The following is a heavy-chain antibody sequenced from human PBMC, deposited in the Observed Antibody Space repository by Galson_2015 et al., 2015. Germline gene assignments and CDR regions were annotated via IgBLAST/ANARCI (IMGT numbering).Heavy chain of an antibody. CDR1: GYNFTSYW. V-gene: IGHV5-10-1*01. J-gene: IGHJ4*02. CDR2: IDPSDSYI. CDR3: ARSGRDYSGYVNLDY. D-gene: IGHD5-12*01. Sequence: QSGAEVKKPGESLRISCKGSGYNFTSYWFSWVRRMPGKGLEWMGRIDPSDSYINYSPSFQGHVTISVDKSISAAYLQWRSLRASGTGMYYRARSGRDYSGYVNLDYWGQGTLVTVSS.